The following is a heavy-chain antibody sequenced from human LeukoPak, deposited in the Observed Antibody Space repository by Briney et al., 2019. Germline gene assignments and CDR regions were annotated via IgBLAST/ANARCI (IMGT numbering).Heavy chain of an antibody. J-gene: IGHJ6*03. V-gene: IGHV4-4*09. D-gene: IGHD1-26*01. Sequence: SETLSLTCTVSGGSISSYYWSWIRQPPGKGLEWIGYIYTSGSTNYNPSLKSRVTISVDTSKNQFSLKLSSVTAADTAVYYCARRFYRDYMDVWGKGTTVTVSS. CDR3: ARRFYRDYMDV. CDR2: IYTSGST. CDR1: GGSISSYY.